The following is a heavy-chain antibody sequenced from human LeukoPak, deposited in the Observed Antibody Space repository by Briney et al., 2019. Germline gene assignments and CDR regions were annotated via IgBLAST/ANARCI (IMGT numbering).Heavy chain of an antibody. CDR3: AISTDSSSWSYYFDY. CDR1: GGSISSSSYY. D-gene: IGHD6-13*01. CDR2: IYYSGST. V-gene: IGHV4-39*01. Sequence: SEALSLTCTVSGGSISSSSYYWGWIRQPPGKGLEWIGSIYYSGSTYYNPSLKSRVTISVDTSKNQFSLKLSSVTAADTAVYYCAISTDSSSWSYYFDYWGQGTLVTVSS. J-gene: IGHJ4*02.